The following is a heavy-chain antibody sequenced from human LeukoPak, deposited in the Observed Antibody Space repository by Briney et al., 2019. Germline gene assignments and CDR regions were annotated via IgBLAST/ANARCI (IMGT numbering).Heavy chain of an antibody. CDR1: GFTFSSYW. D-gene: IGHD5-24*01. V-gene: IGHV3-7*03. J-gene: IGHJ4*02. Sequence: GGSLRLSCAASGFTFSSYWMSWVRQAPGKGLEWVANIKQDGSEKYYVDSVKGRLTISRDNAKNSLYLQMNSLRAEDTAVYYCARSPPRGREGYWGQGTLVTVSS. CDR2: IKQDGSEK. CDR3: ARSPPRGREGY.